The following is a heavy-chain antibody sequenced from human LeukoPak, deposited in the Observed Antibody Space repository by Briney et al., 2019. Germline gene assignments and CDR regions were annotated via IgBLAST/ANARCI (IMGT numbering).Heavy chain of an antibody. J-gene: IGHJ6*02. D-gene: IGHD3-3*01. CDR3: ARAYPPGYDFWSGYYHDYYYYGMDV. V-gene: IGHV1-3*01. CDR2: INAGNGNT. CDR1: GYTFTSYA. Sequence: ASVKVSCKASGYTFTSYAMHWVRQAPGQRLEWMGWINAGNGNTKYSQKFQGRVTITRDTSASTAYMELSSLRSEDTAVYYCARAYPPGYDFWSGYYHDYYYYGMDVWGQGTTVTVSS.